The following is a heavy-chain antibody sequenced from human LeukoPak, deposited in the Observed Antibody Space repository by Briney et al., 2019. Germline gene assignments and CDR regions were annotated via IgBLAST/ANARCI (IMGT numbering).Heavy chain of an antibody. J-gene: IGHJ3*02. Sequence: SGGSLRLSCTASGFTFGEYAMSWVRQAPGKGLEWVGFIRSKAYGGTTEYAASVKGRFTTSRDDSKSIAYLQMNSLKTEDTAVYYCTREVVVYFDAFEIWGQGTMVTVSS. D-gene: IGHD2-15*01. CDR1: GFTFGEYA. V-gene: IGHV3-49*04. CDR2: IRSKAYGGTT. CDR3: TREVVVYFDAFEI.